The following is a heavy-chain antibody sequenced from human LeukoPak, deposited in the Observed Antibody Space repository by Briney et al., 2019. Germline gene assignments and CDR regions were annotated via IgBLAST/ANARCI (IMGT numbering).Heavy chain of an antibody. J-gene: IGHJ4*02. V-gene: IGHV4-59*01. Sequence: SETLSLTCTVSGGSISSYYWSWIRQPPGKGLEWIGYIYYSGSTNYNPSLKSRVTISVDTSKNQFSLKLSSVTAADTAVYYCARSLRPSSWYDYWGQGTLVTISS. CDR1: GGSISSYY. CDR3: ARSLRPSSWYDY. D-gene: IGHD6-13*01. CDR2: IYYSGST.